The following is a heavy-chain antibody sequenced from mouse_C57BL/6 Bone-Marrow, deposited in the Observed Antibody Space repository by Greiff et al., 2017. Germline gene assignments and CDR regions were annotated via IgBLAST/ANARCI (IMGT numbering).Heavy chain of an antibody. J-gene: IGHJ1*03. D-gene: IGHD2-5*01. V-gene: IGHV5-12*01. CDR3: SRQTHYSNYGWYFEV. CDR2: ISNGGGST. Sequence: DVKLVESGGGLVQPGGSLKLSCAASGFTFSDYYMYWVRQTQEKRLEWVAYISNGGGSTYYPDTVKGRLTISRDNAQNTLDLQMSRLKSDDTAMYYFSRQTHYSNYGWYFEVWGTETTVTVSS. CDR1: GFTFSDYY.